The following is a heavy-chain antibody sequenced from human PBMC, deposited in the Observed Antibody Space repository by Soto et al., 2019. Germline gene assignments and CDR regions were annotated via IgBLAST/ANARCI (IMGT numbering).Heavy chain of an antibody. CDR1: GGSFSGYY. CDR2: INHSGST. D-gene: IGHD6-13*01. Sequence: SETLSLTCAVYGGSFSGYYWSWIRQPPGKGLEWIGEINHSGSTNYNPSLKSRVTISVDTSKNQFSLKLSSVTAADTAVYYCARGLKVTYSSSWYVNPVIDYWGQGTLVTVSS. CDR3: ARGLKVTYSSSWYVNPVIDY. V-gene: IGHV4-34*01. J-gene: IGHJ4*02.